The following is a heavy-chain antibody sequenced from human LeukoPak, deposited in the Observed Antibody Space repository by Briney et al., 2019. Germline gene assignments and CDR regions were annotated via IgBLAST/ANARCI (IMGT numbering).Heavy chain of an antibody. CDR2: ISGSGGST. J-gene: IGHJ4*02. CDR1: GFTFSSYA. CDR3: AKVGNTGFLQDY. Sequence: GGSLRLSCAASGFTFSSYAMSWVRQAPGKGLEWVSAISGSGGSTYYADTVKGRFTISRDNSKNTLYLQMNSLRAEDTDVYYCAKVGNTGFLQDYWGQGTLVTVSS. V-gene: IGHV3-23*01. D-gene: IGHD3-3*01.